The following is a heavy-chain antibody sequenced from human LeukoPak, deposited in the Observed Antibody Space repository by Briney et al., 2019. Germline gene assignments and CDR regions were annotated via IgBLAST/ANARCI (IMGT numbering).Heavy chain of an antibody. D-gene: IGHD3-10*01. CDR2: ISSNGGST. CDR1: GFTFSSYA. Sequence: PGGSLRLSCSASGFTFSSYAMHWVRQAPGKGLEYVSAISSNGGSTYYADSVKGRFTISRDNSKNTLYLQMSSLRAEDTAVYYCVKGRPGDLWFGGEFDYWGQGTLVTVSS. J-gene: IGHJ4*02. CDR3: VKGRPGDLWFGGEFDY. V-gene: IGHV3-64D*06.